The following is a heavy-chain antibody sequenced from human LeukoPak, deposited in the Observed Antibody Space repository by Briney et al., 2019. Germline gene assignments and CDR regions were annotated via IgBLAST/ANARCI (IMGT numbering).Heavy chain of an antibody. D-gene: IGHD3-10*01. CDR2: IRGSGSGSGSGM. CDR3: ASRSYGSGSYYWYFDL. CDR1: GFIFSDYS. J-gene: IGHJ2*01. V-gene: IGHV3-48*04. Sequence: GGSLRLSCAASGFIFSDYSMNWVRQAPGKGLEWVSNIRGSGSGSGSGMYYADSVKGRFTISRDDAKNSLYLQMSSLRAEDTAVYYYASRSYGSGSYYWYFDLWGRGTLVTVSS.